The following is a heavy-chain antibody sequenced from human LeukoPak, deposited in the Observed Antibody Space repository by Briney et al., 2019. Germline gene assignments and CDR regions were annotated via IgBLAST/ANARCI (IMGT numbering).Heavy chain of an antibody. V-gene: IGHV4-59*01. Sequence: PSETLSLTCTVSSGSISSYYWSWIRQPPGKGLEWIGYIYYRGSTNYNPSLKSRVTISVDTSKNQFSLKLSSVTAADTAVYYCARAPSVAGWYFDLWGRGTLVTVSS. D-gene: IGHD6-19*01. J-gene: IGHJ2*01. CDR1: SGSISSYY. CDR2: IYYRGST. CDR3: ARAPSVAGWYFDL.